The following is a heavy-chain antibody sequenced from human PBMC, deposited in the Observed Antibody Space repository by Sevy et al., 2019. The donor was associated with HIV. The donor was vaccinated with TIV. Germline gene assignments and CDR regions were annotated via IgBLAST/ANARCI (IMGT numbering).Heavy chain of an antibody. CDR2: IIAVFGTT. D-gene: IGHD3-10*01. CDR3: ARDKYYYVSGSFDY. J-gene: IGHJ4*01. V-gene: IGHV1-69*13. Sequence: ASVKVSCKASGGIFRSNAISWVRQAPGQGLEWMGGIIAVFGTTNYAQKFQGRVTVTADESRSTAYMELSSLRSEDTAVYYCARDKYYYVSGSFDYWAQGTQVTVSS. CDR1: GGIFRSNA.